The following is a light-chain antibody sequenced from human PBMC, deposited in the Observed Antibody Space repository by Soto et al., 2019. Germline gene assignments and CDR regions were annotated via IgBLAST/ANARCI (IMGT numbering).Light chain of an antibody. CDR3: QAWDSSTAV. V-gene: IGLV3-1*01. Sequence: SYERTQPPSVSVSPGQTASDTCSGDKLGDKYACWYQQKPGQSPVLVIYQDSKRPSGIPERFSGSNSGNTATLTISGTQAMDEADYYCQAWDSSTAVFGGGTKLTVL. CDR1: KLGDKY. J-gene: IGLJ2*01. CDR2: QDS.